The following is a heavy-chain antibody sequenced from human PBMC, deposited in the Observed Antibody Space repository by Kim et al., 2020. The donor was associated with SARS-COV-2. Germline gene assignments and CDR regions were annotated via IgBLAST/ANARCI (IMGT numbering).Heavy chain of an antibody. D-gene: IGHD6-6*01. V-gene: IGHV4-59*13. CDR3: ARVIAARAPNYYYYGMDV. Sequence: SETLSLTCTVSGGSISSYYWSWIRQPPGKGLEWIGYIYYSGSTNYNPSLKSRVTISVDTSKNQFSLKLSSVTAADTAVYYCARVIAARAPNYYYYGMDVWGQGTTVTVSS. CDR2: IYYSGST. J-gene: IGHJ6*02. CDR1: GGSISSYY.